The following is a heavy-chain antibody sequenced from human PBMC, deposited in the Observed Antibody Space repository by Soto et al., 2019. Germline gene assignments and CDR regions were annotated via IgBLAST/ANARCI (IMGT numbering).Heavy chain of an antibody. D-gene: IGHD3-10*01. V-gene: IGHV4-31*03. CDR3: ARSPENYYGSGSYFFDY. CDR2: LYYSGNT. J-gene: IGHJ4*02. CDR1: GGSISSRDYY. Sequence: QVQLQESGPGLVKPSQTLSLTCTISGGSISSRDYYWSWIRQHPGKGLAWIGYLYYSGNTNYNPSLESRVTISVDTSKNQFSLKLSSVTAADTAVYYCARSPENYYGSGSYFFDYWGQGTLVTVSS.